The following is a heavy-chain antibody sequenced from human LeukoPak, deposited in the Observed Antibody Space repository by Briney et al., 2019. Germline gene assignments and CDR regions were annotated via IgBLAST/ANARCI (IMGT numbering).Heavy chain of an antibody. J-gene: IGHJ4*02. CDR2: ISGSGGST. CDR3: AKLLIQWLVGGGAFDY. D-gene: IGHD6-19*01. Sequence: GGSLRLSCAASGFTFSSYAMSWVRQAPGEGLEWVSAISGSGGSTYYADSVKGRFTISRDNSKNTLYLQMNSLRAEDTAVYYCAKLLIQWLVGGGAFDYWGQGTLVTVSS. V-gene: IGHV3-23*01. CDR1: GFTFSSYA.